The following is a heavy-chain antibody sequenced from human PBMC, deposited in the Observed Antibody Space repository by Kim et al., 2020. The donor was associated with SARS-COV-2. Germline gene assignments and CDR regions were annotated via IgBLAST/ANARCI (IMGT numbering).Heavy chain of an antibody. J-gene: IGHJ4*01. CDR2: IYYSGST. Sequence: ETLSLTCTVSGGSISSSSYYWGWIRQPPGKGLEWIGSIYYSGSTYYNPSLKSRVTISVDTSKNQFSLKLSSVTAADTAVYYCARLQGWIQLWYFDYWG. CDR1: GGSISSSSYY. V-gene: IGHV4-39*01. D-gene: IGHD5-18*01. CDR3: ARLQGWIQLWYFDY.